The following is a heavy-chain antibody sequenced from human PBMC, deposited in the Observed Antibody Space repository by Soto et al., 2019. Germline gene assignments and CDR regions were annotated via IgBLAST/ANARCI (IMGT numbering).Heavy chain of an antibody. CDR2: INAGNGNT. D-gene: IGHD4-17*01. Sequence: QVQLVQSGAEVKKPGASVKVSCKASGYTFTSYAMHWVRQAPGQRLEWMGWINAGNGNTKYSQKFQGRVTITRDTSASTAYMELSSLRSEDTAVYYCARVGNYGDYVNDAFDIWGQGTMVTVSS. J-gene: IGHJ3*02. V-gene: IGHV1-3*01. CDR3: ARVGNYGDYVNDAFDI. CDR1: GYTFTSYA.